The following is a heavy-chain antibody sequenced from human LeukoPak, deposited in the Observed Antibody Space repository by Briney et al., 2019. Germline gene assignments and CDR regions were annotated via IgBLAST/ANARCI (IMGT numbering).Heavy chain of an antibody. V-gene: IGHV3-7*01. CDR1: GFTFSTYW. CDR3: ARLSAYYCGSYFYYYMDV. D-gene: IGHD3-10*01. Sequence: GGSLRLSCSASGFTFSTYWMTWVRQAPGKGLEWVANVRQDGGETFYVDSVKGRFTISRDNAKNSVYLHMNSLRAEDTALYYCARLSAYYCGSYFYYYMDVWGKGTTVTVSS. CDR2: VRQDGGET. J-gene: IGHJ6*03.